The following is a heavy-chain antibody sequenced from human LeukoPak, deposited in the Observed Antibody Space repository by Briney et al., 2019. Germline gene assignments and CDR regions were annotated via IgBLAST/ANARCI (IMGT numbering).Heavy chain of an antibody. Sequence: SETLSLTCTVSGGSISSYYWSWIRQPPGKGLEWIGYIYTSGSTNYNPSLKSRVTISVDTSKNQFSLKLSSVTAADTAVYYCARHLRGHSSSWALRDWFDPWGQGTLVTVSS. CDR2: IYTSGST. V-gene: IGHV4-4*09. CDR3: ARHLRGHSSSWALRDWFDP. J-gene: IGHJ5*02. CDR1: GGSISSYY. D-gene: IGHD6-13*01.